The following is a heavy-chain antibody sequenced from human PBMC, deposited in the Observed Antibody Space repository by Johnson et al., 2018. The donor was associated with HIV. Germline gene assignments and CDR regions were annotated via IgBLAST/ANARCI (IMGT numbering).Heavy chain of an antibody. Sequence: VQLVESGGDLVQPGGSLRLSCAASGFTFSSYWMHWVRQAPGKGLVWVSRIINDDSSTTYADSVKGRFTISRDNAKNTLYLQINSLRAEDTAVYYCARGRAGSPLVFDIGGQGTMVTVSS. D-gene: IGHD1-26*01. CDR3: ARGRAGSPLVFDI. CDR2: IINDDSST. CDR1: GFTFSSYW. V-gene: IGHV3-74*02. J-gene: IGHJ3*02.